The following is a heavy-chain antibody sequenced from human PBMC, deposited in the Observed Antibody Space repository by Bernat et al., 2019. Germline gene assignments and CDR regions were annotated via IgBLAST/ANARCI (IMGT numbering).Heavy chain of an antibody. CDR2: ISYDGSNK. CDR1: GFIFSSYG. V-gene: IGHV3-30*18. J-gene: IGHJ4*02. D-gene: IGHD6-19*01. Sequence: QVQLVESGGGVVQPGRSLRLSCAASGFIFSSYGMHWVRQAPGKGLEWVAVISYDGSNKYYADSVKGRFTISRDNSKNTLYLQMNSLRAEDTAVYYCAKTGSSGWYFDYWGQGTLVTVSS. CDR3: AKTGSSGWYFDY.